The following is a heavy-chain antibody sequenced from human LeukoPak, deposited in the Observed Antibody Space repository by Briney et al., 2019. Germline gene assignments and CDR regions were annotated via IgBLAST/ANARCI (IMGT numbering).Heavy chain of an antibody. V-gene: IGHV3-23*01. Sequence: GGSLRLSCAASGFTFSSYAMSWVRQAPEKGLEWVSVISDSGADTSYADSGKGRFTISRDNSKNTLYLQMNSLRAEDTAVYYCAKHWSYCSTTSCFFNYYYYMDVWGKGTTVTVSS. D-gene: IGHD2-2*01. CDR2: ISDSGADT. J-gene: IGHJ6*03. CDR1: GFTFSSYA. CDR3: AKHWSYCSTTSCFFNYYYYMDV.